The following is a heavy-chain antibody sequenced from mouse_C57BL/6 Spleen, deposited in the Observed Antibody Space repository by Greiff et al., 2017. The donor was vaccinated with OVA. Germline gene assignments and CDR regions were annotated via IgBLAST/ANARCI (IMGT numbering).Heavy chain of an antibody. V-gene: IGHV1-26*01. Sequence: VQLQQSGPELVKPGASVKISCKASGYTFTDYYMNWVKQSHGKSLEWIGDINPNNGGTSYNQKFKGKATLTVDKSSSTAYMELRSLTSEDSAVYYCASHYGSSHYYAMDYWGQGTSVTVSS. CDR1: GYTFTDYY. CDR2: INPNNGGT. CDR3: ASHYGSSHYYAMDY. J-gene: IGHJ4*01. D-gene: IGHD1-1*01.